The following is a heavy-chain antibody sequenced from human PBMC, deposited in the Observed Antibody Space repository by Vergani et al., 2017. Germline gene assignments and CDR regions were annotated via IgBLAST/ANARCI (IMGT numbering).Heavy chain of an antibody. Sequence: EVQLVESGGGLVKPGGSLRLSCAASGFTFSSYDMHWVRQATGKGLEWVSAIGTAGDTYYPGSVKGRFTISRENAKNSLYLQMNSLRAGDTAVYYCARGRDYYDSSGRGDYFDYWGQGTLVTVSS. CDR3: ARGRDYYDSSGRGDYFDY. D-gene: IGHD3-22*01. CDR1: GFTFSSYD. CDR2: IGTAGDT. J-gene: IGHJ4*02. V-gene: IGHV3-13*04.